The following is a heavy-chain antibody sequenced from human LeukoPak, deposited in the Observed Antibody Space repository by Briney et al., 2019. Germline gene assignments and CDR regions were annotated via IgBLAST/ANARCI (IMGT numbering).Heavy chain of an antibody. Sequence: GGSLRLSCAASGFTFSSYGMHWVRQAPGKGLEWVAVIWYDGSNKYYADSVKGRFTISRDNSKNTLYLQMNSLRAEDTAVYYRARPKSYDFWSGYSYPHYGMDVWGQGTTVTVSS. CDR3: ARPKSYDFWSGYSYPHYGMDV. D-gene: IGHD3-3*01. J-gene: IGHJ6*02. CDR2: IWYDGSNK. CDR1: GFTFSSYG. V-gene: IGHV3-33*01.